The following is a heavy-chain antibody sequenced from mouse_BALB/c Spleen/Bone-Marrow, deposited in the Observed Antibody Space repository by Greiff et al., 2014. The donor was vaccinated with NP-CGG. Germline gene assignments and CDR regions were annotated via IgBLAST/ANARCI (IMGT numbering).Heavy chain of an antibody. Sequence: QVQLQQSGAELVRPGTSVKVSCKASGYAFTNYLIEWVKQRPGQGLEWIGVINPGSGGTNYNEKFKGKATLTADKSSSTVYMQLSSLTSDDSAVYFCARRDYSFAYWGQGTLVTVSA. V-gene: IGHV1-54*01. CDR3: ARRDYSFAY. D-gene: IGHD2-13*01. CDR2: INPGSGGT. CDR1: GYAFTNYL. J-gene: IGHJ3*01.